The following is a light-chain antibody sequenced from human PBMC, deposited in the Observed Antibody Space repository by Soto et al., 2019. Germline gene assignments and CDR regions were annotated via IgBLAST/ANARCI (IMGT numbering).Light chain of an antibody. V-gene: IGKV3-15*01. Sequence: EIVMTQSPDTLSVSPGEGASLSCRVSQSIRSNLAWYQQRPGQAPRLLMYGASTRADGIPAMFTGRGAGTECTLTISSLQYEDVAVYYCQQYDRWPVTFGGGTKVDIK. CDR1: QSIRSN. J-gene: IGKJ4*02. CDR2: GAS. CDR3: QQYDRWPVT.